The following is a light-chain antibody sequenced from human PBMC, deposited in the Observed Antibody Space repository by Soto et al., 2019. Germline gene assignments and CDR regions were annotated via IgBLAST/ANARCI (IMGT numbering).Light chain of an antibody. CDR2: SND. Sequence: QAVVTQPPSASGTPGQRVTISCSGSSSNIGSNTVNWYQQLPGTAPKLLIYSNDQRPSGVPDRFSGSESGTSASLAISWLQSEDEADYYCAAWDDSLNGWVFGGGTKLTVL. V-gene: IGLV1-44*01. CDR1: SSNIGSNT. CDR3: AAWDDSLNGWV. J-gene: IGLJ3*02.